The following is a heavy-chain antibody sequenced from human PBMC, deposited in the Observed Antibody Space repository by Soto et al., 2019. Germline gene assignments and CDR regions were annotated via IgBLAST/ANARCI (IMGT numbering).Heavy chain of an antibody. Sequence: GASVKVSCKASGYTFTSYGISWVRQAPGRGLEWMGWISAYNGNTNYAQKLQGRVTMTTDTSTSTAYMELRSLRPDDTAVYYCARAPTIRYYDILTGYSLRYYGMDVWGQGTTVTVSS. CDR2: ISAYNGNT. V-gene: IGHV1-18*01. CDR1: GYTFTSYG. D-gene: IGHD3-9*01. CDR3: ARAPTIRYYDILTGYSLRYYGMDV. J-gene: IGHJ6*02.